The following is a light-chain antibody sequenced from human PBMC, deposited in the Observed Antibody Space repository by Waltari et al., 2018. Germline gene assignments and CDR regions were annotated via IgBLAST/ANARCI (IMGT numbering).Light chain of an antibody. CDR3: QQYDNWPLT. V-gene: IGKV3-15*01. J-gene: IGKJ4*01. CDR2: GIS. Sequence: ETVLTQSPATLSVSPGERATLSCRASQSISSSYFAWYQQKPGQAPRLLISGISTRATGIPARFSGSGSGTEFTLTISSLQSEDFAVYYCQQYDNWPLTFGGGTK. CDR1: QSISSSY.